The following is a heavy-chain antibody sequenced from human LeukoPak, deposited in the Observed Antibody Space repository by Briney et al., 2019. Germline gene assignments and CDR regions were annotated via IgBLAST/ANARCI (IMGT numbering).Heavy chain of an antibody. V-gene: IGHV3-23*01. CDR2: ISGSGGST. Sequence: PGGSLRLSCAASGFTFSSYAMSWVRQAPGKGLEWVSAISGSGGSTYYADSVKGRFTISRDNSKNTLYLQMNSLRAEDTAVYYCAKVQLRTVTTFEAPYFDYWGQGTLVTVSS. D-gene: IGHD4-17*01. CDR1: GFTFSSYA. CDR3: AKVQLRTVTTFEAPYFDY. J-gene: IGHJ4*02.